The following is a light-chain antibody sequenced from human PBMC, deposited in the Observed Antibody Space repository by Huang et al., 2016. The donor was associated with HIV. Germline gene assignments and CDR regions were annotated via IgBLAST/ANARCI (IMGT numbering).Light chain of an antibody. J-gene: IGKJ1*01. CDR3: QQCSSWPRT. V-gene: IGKV3-11*01. CDR1: ESVGRS. Sequence: EVVLTQSPAILSLSPGDRATLSCRASESVGRSVAWYQQKPGQPPTLLIYDASYRATGSPARFAGTGSGTDFTLTISSLESEDFGFYYCQQCSSWPRTFGQGTKVEI. CDR2: DAS.